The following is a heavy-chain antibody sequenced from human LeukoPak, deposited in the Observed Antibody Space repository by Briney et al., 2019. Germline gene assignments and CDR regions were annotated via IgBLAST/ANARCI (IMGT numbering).Heavy chain of an antibody. CDR2: IYYSGST. CDR3: ASGYFVHTFDF. V-gene: IGHV4-39*01. J-gene: IGHJ4*02. CDR1: GGSISSSSYY. D-gene: IGHD2-2*03. Sequence: SETLSLTCTVSGGSISSSSYYWGWIRQPPGKGLEWIGSIYYSGSTYYNPSLKTRVTISIDTSKNQFSLKLTSVTAADTAIFYCASGYFVHTFDFWGQGTLGTVSS.